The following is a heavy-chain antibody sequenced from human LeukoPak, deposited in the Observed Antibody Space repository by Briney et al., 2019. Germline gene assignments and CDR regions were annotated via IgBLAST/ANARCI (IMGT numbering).Heavy chain of an antibody. D-gene: IGHD4-17*01. V-gene: IGHV4-39*07. CDR3: ARSATVTTGYFDY. Sequence: SETLSLTCSVSGGSLSSTGHYWGWIRQSPEKGLDWIGSIYSKVNTYYNPSVKSRVTMSVDTSKNQFSLKLTYMTAADTAVYYCARSATVTTGYFDYWGQGALVTVSS. J-gene: IGHJ4*02. CDR2: IYSKVNT. CDR1: GGSLSSTGHY.